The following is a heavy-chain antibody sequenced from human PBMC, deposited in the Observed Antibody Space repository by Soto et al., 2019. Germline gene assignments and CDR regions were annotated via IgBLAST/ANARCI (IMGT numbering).Heavy chain of an antibody. CDR1: GFTFSNYG. D-gene: IGHD1-7*01. CDR2: IWYDEDNK. CDR3: ARDKAGITYALDI. J-gene: IGHJ3*02. V-gene: IGHV3-33*01. Sequence: PGGSLRLSCAASGFTFSNYGMHWVRQAPGKGLEWVAIIWYDEDNKYYADSVKGRFTISRDNSKNMLYLQMNSLRAEDTAVYYCARDKAGITYALDIWGQGTMVTVSS.